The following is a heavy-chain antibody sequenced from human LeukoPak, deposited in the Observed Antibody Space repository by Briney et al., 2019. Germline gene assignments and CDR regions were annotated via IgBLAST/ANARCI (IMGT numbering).Heavy chain of an antibody. J-gene: IGHJ4*02. CDR1: GYTFTSYG. CDR2: ISAYNVNT. D-gene: IGHD2-15*01. V-gene: IGHV1-18*01. CDR3: ARGYKLGYCSGGSCYSSGDY. Sequence: GASVKVSCKASGYTFTSYGISWVRQAPGQGLGWMGWISAYNVNTNDAQKLQGRVTMTTDTSTSTAYMELRSLRSDDTAVYYCARGYKLGYCSGGSCYSSGDYWGQGTLVTVSS.